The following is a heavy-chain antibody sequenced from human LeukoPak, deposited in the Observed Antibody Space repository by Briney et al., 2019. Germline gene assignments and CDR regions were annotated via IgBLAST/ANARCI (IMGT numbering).Heavy chain of an antibody. V-gene: IGHV4-59*01. CDR1: GGSISSYY. CDR3: ARGGVDIVATIPFDY. J-gene: IGHJ4*02. D-gene: IGHD5-12*01. Sequence: SETLSLTCTVSGGSISSYYWSWIRQPPGKGLEWIGYIYYSGSTNYNPSLKSRVTISVDTSKNQFSLKLSSVTAADTAVYYCARGGVDIVATIPFDYWGQGTLVTVSS. CDR2: IYYSGST.